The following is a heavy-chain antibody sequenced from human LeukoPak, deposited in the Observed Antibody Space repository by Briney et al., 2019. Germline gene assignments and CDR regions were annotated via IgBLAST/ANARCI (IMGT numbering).Heavy chain of an antibody. CDR1: GGSISSGSYY. J-gene: IGHJ4*02. D-gene: IGHD2-8*01. CDR2: IYYSGST. CDR3: ASTIGTNFDY. Sequence: SETLSLTCTVSGGSISSGSYYWSWIRQPPGKGLGWIGYIYYSGSTNYNPSLKSRVTISVDTSKNQFSLKLSSVTAADTAVYYCASTIGTNFDYWGRGTLVTVSS. V-gene: IGHV4-61*01.